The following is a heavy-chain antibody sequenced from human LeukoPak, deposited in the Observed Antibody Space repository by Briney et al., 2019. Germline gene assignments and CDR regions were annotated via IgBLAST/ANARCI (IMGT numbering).Heavy chain of an antibody. CDR1: GGSFSGYY. CDR3: ARGRVVVPAAIFFGVNYYYYMDV. CDR2: INHSGST. D-gene: IGHD2-2*01. V-gene: IGHV4-34*01. J-gene: IGHJ6*03. Sequence: SETLSLTCAVHGGSFSGYYWSWIRQPPGKGLEWIGEINHSGSTNYNPSLKSRVTISVDTSKNQFSLKLSSVTAADTAVYYCARGRVVVPAAIFFGVNYYYYMDVWGKGTTVTVSS.